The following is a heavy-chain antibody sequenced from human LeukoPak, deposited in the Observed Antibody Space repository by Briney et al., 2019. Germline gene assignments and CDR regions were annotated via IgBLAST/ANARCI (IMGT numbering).Heavy chain of an antibody. V-gene: IGHV3-23*01. J-gene: IGHJ3*02. D-gene: IGHD2-21*01. Sequence: PGGSLRLSCAASGFTLTNYEMNWVRQAPGKGLEWVSAISGSGGSTYYADSVKGRFTISRDNSKNTLYLQMNSLRAEDTAVYYCAKDPLVVVVFAFDIWGQGTMVTVSS. CDR1: GFTLTNYE. CDR2: ISGSGGST. CDR3: AKDPLVVVVFAFDI.